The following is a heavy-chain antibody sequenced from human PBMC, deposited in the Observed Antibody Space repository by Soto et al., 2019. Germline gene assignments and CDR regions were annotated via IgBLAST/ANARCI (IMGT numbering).Heavy chain of an antibody. D-gene: IGHD6-13*01. Sequence: QGQLVESGGGLAQPGRSLRLSCAASGFSFGSYGMHWVRQAPGKGLDWVAVISFDGSHKYYADSVKGRFTISRDNSKNTLSLRLNSLTTEDTAIYYCVRDGGEQQVDSFYYYGLDVWGQGTMVTVSS. J-gene: IGHJ6*02. CDR1: GFSFGSYG. CDR2: ISFDGSHK. V-gene: IGHV3-30*03. CDR3: VRDGGEQQVDSFYYYGLDV.